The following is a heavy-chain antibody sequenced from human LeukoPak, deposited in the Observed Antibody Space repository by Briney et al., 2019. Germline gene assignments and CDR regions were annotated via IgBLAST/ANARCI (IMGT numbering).Heavy chain of an antibody. CDR3: ARSLLGVFDY. D-gene: IGHD2-8*02. Sequence: GGSLRLSCAASGFTVSSNYMSWVRQPPAKGLEWVSVIYSGGSTYYADSVKGRFTISRDNSKNTLYLQMNSLRAEDTAVYYCARSLLGVFDYWGQGTLVTVSS. J-gene: IGHJ4*02. CDR1: GFTVSSNY. CDR2: IYSGGST. V-gene: IGHV3-66*02.